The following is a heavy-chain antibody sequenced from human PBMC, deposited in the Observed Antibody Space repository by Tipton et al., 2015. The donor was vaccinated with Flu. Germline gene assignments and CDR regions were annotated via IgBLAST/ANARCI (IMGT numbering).Heavy chain of an antibody. D-gene: IGHD6-13*01. J-gene: IGHJ6*03. CDR1: GFTVSTNY. CDR2: IYSGGST. Sequence: GSLRLSCAASGFTVSTNYMSWVRQAPGKGLEWVSVIYSGGSTYYADSVKGRFTISRDNSKNTVYLQMSSLRAEDTAVYYCAREKDIAPVGIRMDVWGKGTTVTVSS. V-gene: IGHV3-66*01. CDR3: AREKDIAPVGIRMDV.